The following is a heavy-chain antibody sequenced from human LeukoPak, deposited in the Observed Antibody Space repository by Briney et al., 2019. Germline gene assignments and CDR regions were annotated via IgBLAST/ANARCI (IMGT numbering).Heavy chain of an antibody. D-gene: IGHD6-13*01. CDR1: GYTFTGYY. J-gene: IGHJ5*02. V-gene: IGHV1-2*06. Sequence: ASVKVSCKASGYTFTGYYMHWVRQAPGQGLEWMGRINPNSGGTNYAQKFQGRVTMTRDTSISTAYMELSRLRSDDTAVYYCARGDSSWYRYWFDPWGQGTLVTVSS. CDR2: INPNSGGT. CDR3: ARGDSSWYRYWFDP.